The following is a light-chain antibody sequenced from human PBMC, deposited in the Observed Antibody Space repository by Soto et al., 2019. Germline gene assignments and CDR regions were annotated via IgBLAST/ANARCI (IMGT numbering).Light chain of an antibody. J-gene: IGKJ1*01. CDR2: AAS. Sequence: DIQMTQSPSSLSASVGDRVTIACRASQSISGYLNWYQHKPGEAPKLLIYAASNLQNGVPSRFSGSGSGTEFTLTIRGLQPEDFATYYCLQHNTYPWTFGQGTKVDI. CDR1: QSISGY. V-gene: IGKV1-17*01. CDR3: LQHNTYPWT.